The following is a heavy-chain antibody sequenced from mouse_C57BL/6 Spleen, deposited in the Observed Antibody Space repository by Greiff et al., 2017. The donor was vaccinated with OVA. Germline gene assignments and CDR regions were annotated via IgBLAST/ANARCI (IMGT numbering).Heavy chain of an antibody. CDR1: GYSITSGYY. V-gene: IGHV3-6*01. Sequence: EVKLVESGPGLVKPSQSLSLTCSVTGYSITSGYYWNWIRQFPGNKLEWMGYISYDGSNNYNPSLKNRISITRDTSKNQFFLKLNSVTTEDTATYYCARGILSSYAMDYWGQGTSVTVSS. J-gene: IGHJ4*01. CDR3: ARGILSSYAMDY. D-gene: IGHD1-1*02. CDR2: ISYDGSN.